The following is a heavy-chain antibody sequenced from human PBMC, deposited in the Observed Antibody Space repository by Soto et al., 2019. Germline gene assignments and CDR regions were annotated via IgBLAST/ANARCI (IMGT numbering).Heavy chain of an antibody. Sequence: QVQLQESGPGLVKPSETLSLACTVSRGSISSYYWSWFRQTPGKGLEWIGYITHSGSTKYNPSLESRVMVVIDAYRQQFSLRLISVTAADTAVYSCASIPRGPSFGWFEHWGKGSLVIVSS. CDR3: ASIPRGPSFGWFEH. CDR2: ITHSGST. D-gene: IGHD5-18*01. CDR1: RGSISSYY. J-gene: IGHJ5*02. V-gene: IGHV4-59*01.